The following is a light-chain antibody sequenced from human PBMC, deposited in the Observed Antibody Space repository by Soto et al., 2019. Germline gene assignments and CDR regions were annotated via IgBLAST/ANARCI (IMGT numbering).Light chain of an antibody. Sequence: DIQMTQSPSSLSASVGDRVTINCRASQSISSYLNWYQQKPGKAPKLLIYAASSLQSGVPSRFSGSGSGTDFTLTISSLQPEDFATYYCQQTYSTLVTFGGGTKVEIK. V-gene: IGKV1-39*01. CDR3: QQTYSTLVT. CDR2: AAS. CDR1: QSISSY. J-gene: IGKJ4*01.